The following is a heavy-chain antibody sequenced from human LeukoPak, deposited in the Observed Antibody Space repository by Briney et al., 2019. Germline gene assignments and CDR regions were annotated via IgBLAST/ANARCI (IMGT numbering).Heavy chain of an antibody. J-gene: IGHJ6*02. CDR1: GFTFNSYG. D-gene: IGHD6-19*01. V-gene: IGHV3-33*01. CDR2: IWYDGSNK. Sequence: GGSLRLSCAASGFTFNSYGMHWVRQAPGKGLEWVAVIWYDGSNKYYADSVKGRFTISRDNSKNTLYLQMSSLRAEDTAVYYCARGPRQWLDYYYYYGMDVWGQGTTVTVSS. CDR3: ARGPRQWLDYYYYYGMDV.